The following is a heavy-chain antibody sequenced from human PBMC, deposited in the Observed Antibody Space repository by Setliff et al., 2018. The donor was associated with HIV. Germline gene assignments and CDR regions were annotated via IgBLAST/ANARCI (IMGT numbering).Heavy chain of an antibody. CDR1: GFTFGDYY. V-gene: IGHV3-11*04. CDR2: VSSRGSVI. J-gene: IGHJ5*02. CDR3: ARGDVVQFRGALDP. D-gene: IGHD3-10*01. Sequence: GGSLRLSCAASGFTFGDYYMTWIRQAPKKGLECVAYVSSRGSVIQYADSVKGRFTISRDNAKNSLSLQMNNLRDEDTAVYFCARGDVVQFRGALDPWGQGALVTVSS.